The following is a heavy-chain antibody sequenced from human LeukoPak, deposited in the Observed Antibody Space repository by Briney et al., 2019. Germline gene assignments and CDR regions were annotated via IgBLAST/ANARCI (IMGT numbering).Heavy chain of an antibody. CDR3: AREGTRDYSDYPYYFDY. D-gene: IGHD4-11*01. V-gene: IGHV3-21*01. CDR2: ISSSNGYI. CDR1: GFTFSSYE. Sequence: GGSLRLSCAASGFTFSSYEVNWVRQAPGKGLEWVSSISSSNGYIYYADSVKGRFTISRDNAKNSLYLQVNTLRAEDTAVYYCAREGTRDYSDYPYYFDYWGQGTLVTVSS. J-gene: IGHJ4*02.